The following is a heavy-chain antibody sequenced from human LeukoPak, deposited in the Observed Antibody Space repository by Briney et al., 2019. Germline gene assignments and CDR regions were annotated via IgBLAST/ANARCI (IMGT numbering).Heavy chain of an antibody. CDR2: ISDSGGST. V-gene: IGHV3-21*01. D-gene: IGHD5-12*01. CDR3: ARDGTYTDYDPDFDI. CDR1: GFIFSNYT. J-gene: IGHJ4*02. Sequence: GGSLRLSCAASGFIFSNYTMSWVRQAPGKGLEWVSFISDSGGSTNYADSVKGRFTISRDNAKNSLYLQMNSLRAEDTAVFYCARDGTYTDYDPDFDIWGQGTLVTVSS.